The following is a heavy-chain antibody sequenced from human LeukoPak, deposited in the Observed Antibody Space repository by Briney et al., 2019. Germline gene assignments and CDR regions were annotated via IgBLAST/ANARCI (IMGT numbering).Heavy chain of an antibody. V-gene: IGHV1-2*02. CDR1: GYTFTSYG. D-gene: IGHD6-6*01. J-gene: IGHJ6*03. Sequence: AASVKVSCKASGYTFTSYGISWVRQAPGQGLEWMGWINPNSGGTNYAQKFQGRVTMTRDTSISTAYMELSRLRSDDTAVYYCARRYRSSIYYYMDVWGKGTTVTVSS. CDR2: INPNSGGT. CDR3: ARRYRSSIYYYMDV.